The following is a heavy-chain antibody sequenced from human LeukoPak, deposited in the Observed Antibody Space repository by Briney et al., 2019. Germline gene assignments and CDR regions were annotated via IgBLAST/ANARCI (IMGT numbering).Heavy chain of an antibody. V-gene: IGHV4-39*01. J-gene: IGHJ3*02. CDR3: ARFYMKEYQLLSRPHAFDI. CDR1: GGSISSSSYY. Sequence: PSETLSLTCTVSGGSISSSSYYWGWIRQPPGKGLEWIGSIYYSGSTYYNPSLKSRVTISVDTSKNQFSLKLSSVTAADTAVYYCARFYMKEYQLLSRPHAFDIWGQGTMVTVSS. D-gene: IGHD2-2*01. CDR2: IYYSGST.